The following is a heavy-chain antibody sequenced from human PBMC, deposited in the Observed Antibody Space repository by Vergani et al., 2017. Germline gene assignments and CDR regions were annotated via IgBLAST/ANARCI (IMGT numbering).Heavy chain of an antibody. D-gene: IGHD2-2*02. V-gene: IGHV3-23*01. CDR1: GFTFSSYA. CDR2: ISGSGGST. Sequence: EVQLLESGGGLVQPGGSLRLSCAASGFTFSSYAMSWVRQAPGKGLEWVSAISGSGGSTYYADSVKGRFTISRDNSKNTLYLQMNSLRAEDTAVYYCAKVPLGYCSSTSCYIFDYGGQGTLVTVSS. CDR3: AKVPLGYCSSTSCYIFDY. J-gene: IGHJ4*02.